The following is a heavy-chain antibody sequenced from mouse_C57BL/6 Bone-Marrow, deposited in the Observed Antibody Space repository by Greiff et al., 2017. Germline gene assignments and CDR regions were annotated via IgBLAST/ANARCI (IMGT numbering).Heavy chain of an antibody. J-gene: IGHJ2*01. CDR2: IAPEDGET. V-gene: IGHV14-2*01. Sequence: EVQLQESGAELVKPGASVKLSCTASGFNIKDYYMHWVKQRTEQGLEWIGRIAPEDGETKYAPKFQGKATITAATSSHTAYLQLSSLTSEDTAGYYCVTTVVGGGYWGQGTTLTVSS. CDR3: VTTVVGGGY. CDR1: GFNIKDYY. D-gene: IGHD1-1*01.